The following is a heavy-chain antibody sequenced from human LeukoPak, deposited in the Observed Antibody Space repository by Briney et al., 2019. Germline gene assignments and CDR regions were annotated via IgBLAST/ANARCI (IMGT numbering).Heavy chain of an antibody. J-gene: IGHJ4*02. D-gene: IGHD3-3*01. CDR2: IYYSGST. CDR1: GGSISSSSYY. V-gene: IGHV4-39*01. Sequence: SETLSLTCTVSGGSISSSSYYWGWLRQPPGKGLEWIGSIYYSGSTYYNPSLKSRVTISVDTSKNQFSLKLSSVTAADTAVYYCARPGTIFGIDYWGQGTLVTVSS. CDR3: ARPGTIFGIDY.